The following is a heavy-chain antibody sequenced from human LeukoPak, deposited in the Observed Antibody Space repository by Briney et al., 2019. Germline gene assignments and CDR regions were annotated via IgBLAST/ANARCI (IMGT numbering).Heavy chain of an antibody. CDR3: ARHGSGSYFLYTNWFDP. D-gene: IGHD3-10*01. Sequence: SETLSLTCAVSGGSISSYYWSWIRQPPGKGLEWIGYIYYSGSTNYDPSLKSRVTISVDTSKNQFSLKLSSVTAADTAVYYCARHGSGSYFLYTNWFDPWGQGTLVTVSS. J-gene: IGHJ5*02. V-gene: IGHV4-59*08. CDR1: GGSISSYY. CDR2: IYYSGST.